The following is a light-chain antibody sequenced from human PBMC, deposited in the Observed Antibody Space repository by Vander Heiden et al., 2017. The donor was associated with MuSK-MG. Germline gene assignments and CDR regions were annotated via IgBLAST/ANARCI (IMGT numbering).Light chain of an antibody. Sequence: DIQMTQSPSSLSASVGDRVSITCRTSQSIRTYLNWYQHKPGRAPSLLIYGGSSLQSGVPSRFSGSGSGTEFTLTISRLQPEDSAIYYCQQSFSTPLGRFGQGTRVEIK. CDR2: GGS. CDR3: QQSFSTPLGR. CDR1: QSIRTY. V-gene: IGKV1-39*01. J-gene: IGKJ1*01.